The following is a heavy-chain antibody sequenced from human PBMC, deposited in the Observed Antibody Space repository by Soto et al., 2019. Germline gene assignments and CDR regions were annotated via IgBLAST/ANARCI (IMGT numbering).Heavy chain of an antibody. Sequence: QVQLQQWGAGLLKPSETLSLTCAVYGGSFSGYYWTWIRQPPGTGLEWIGEINHSGSTNYNPPLKSRVTISVDTSKNQFSLKLTSVTAADPAVYYCARDKITGLFDYWGQGTLVTVSS. D-gene: IGHD2-8*02. V-gene: IGHV4-34*01. CDR3: ARDKITGLFDY. CDR1: GGSFSGYY. CDR2: INHSGST. J-gene: IGHJ4*02.